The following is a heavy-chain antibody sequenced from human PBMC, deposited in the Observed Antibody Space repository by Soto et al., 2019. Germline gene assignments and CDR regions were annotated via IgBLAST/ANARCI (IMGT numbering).Heavy chain of an antibody. CDR2: IYYSGST. V-gene: IGHV4-30-4*01. J-gene: IGHJ3*02. CDR1: GGSISSGDYY. CDR3: ARVSRGWAFDI. Sequence: PSETLSLTCTVSGGSISSGDYYWSWIRQPPGKGLEWIGYIYYSGSTYYNPSLKSRVTISVDTSKNQFSLKLSSVTAADTAAYYCARVSRGWAFDIWGQGTMVTVSS.